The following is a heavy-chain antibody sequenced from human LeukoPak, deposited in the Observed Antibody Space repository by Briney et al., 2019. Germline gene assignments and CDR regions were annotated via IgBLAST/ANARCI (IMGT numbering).Heavy chain of an antibody. CDR2: INHSGST. V-gene: IGHV4-34*01. CDR1: GGSISSYY. D-gene: IGHD3-22*01. J-gene: IGHJ4*02. CDR3: ARGQRITMTD. Sequence: PSETLSLTCTVSGGSISSYYWNWIRQPPGKGLEWIGEINHSGSTNYNPSLKSRVAISVDTSRNQFSLRLSSVTAADTAVYYCARGQRITMTDWGQGTLSPSPQ.